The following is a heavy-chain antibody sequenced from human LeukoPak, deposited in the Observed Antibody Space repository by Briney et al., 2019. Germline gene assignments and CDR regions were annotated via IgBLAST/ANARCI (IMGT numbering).Heavy chain of an antibody. D-gene: IGHD6-13*01. CDR1: GFTVSSDY. J-gene: IGHJ4*02. V-gene: IGHV3-53*01. Sequence: GGSLRLSCAASGFTVSSDYMSWVRQPPGKGLEWVSVIYSGGSTNYADSVKGRFTISRDNSKNTLHLQMNSLRVEDTAVYYCARDSSWAFDCWGQGTLVTVSS. CDR3: ARDSSWAFDC. CDR2: IYSGGST.